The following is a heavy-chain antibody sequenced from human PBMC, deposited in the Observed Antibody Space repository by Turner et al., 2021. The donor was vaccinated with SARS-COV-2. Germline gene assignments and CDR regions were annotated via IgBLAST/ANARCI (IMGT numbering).Heavy chain of an antibody. V-gene: IGHV3-23*01. Sequence: EVQLLASGGGLVQPGGSLRLSCSASGFTFSSYAMSWVRQAPGNGLDGVSTFVGGGGGTYYADSVKGRFTISRDNSKNTLYLQMNSLRAEDTAIYYCAKRVTDFWSGYYSYGMDVWGQGTTVTVSS. CDR2: FVGGGGGT. CDR3: AKRVTDFWSGYYSYGMDV. J-gene: IGHJ6*02. D-gene: IGHD3-3*01. CDR1: GFTFSSYA.